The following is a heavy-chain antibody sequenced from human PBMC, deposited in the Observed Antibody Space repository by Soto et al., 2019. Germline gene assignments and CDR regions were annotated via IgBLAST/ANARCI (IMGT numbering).Heavy chain of an antibody. D-gene: IGHD6-13*01. CDR3: ARGRAAASVY. J-gene: IGHJ4*02. CDR2: INHSGST. Sequence: SETLSLTCAVYGGSFSGHYWSWIRQPPGKGLEWIGEINHSGSTNYNPSLKSRVTISVDTSKNQFSLKLSSVTAADTAVYYCARGRAAASVYWGQGTLVTVSS. CDR1: GGSFSGHY. V-gene: IGHV4-34*01.